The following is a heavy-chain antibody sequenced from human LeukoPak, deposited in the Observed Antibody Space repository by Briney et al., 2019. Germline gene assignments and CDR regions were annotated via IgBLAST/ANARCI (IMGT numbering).Heavy chain of an antibody. Sequence: SETLSLTCTVSGGSISSGGYYWSWVRQHPGKGLEWIGYIYYSGSTYYNPSLKSRVTISVDTSKNQFSLKLSSVTAADTAVYYCARGSSSWPFDYWGQGTLVTVSS. D-gene: IGHD6-13*01. V-gene: IGHV4-31*03. CDR1: GGSISSGGYY. J-gene: IGHJ4*02. CDR3: ARGSSSWPFDY. CDR2: IYYSGST.